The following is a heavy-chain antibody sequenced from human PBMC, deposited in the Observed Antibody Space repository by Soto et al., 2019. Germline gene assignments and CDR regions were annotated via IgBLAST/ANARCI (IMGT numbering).Heavy chain of an antibody. CDR3: ARVLYYYDSSGYYVAGFDY. Sequence: QVQLVQSGAEGKKPGASVKVSCKASGYTFTSYSMHWVRQAPGQRLEWMGWINAGTGNTKYSQKFQGRVTITRDTSASTAYMELSSLRSEDTAVYYCARVLYYYDSSGYYVAGFDYWGQGTLVTVSS. CDR2: INAGTGNT. CDR1: GYTFTSYS. J-gene: IGHJ4*02. D-gene: IGHD3-22*01. V-gene: IGHV1-3*01.